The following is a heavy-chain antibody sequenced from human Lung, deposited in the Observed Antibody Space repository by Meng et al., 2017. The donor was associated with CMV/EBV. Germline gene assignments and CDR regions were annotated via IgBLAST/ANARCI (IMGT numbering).Heavy chain of an antibody. D-gene: IGHD1-7*01. Sequence: SETLSLXXTVSGGSISSYYWSWIRQPPGKGLEWIGYIYYSGSTNYNPSLKSRVTISVDTSKNQFPLKLSSVTAADTAVYYCARVAKSTITGTTPYYYCGMDVWGQGTXVTVSS. CDR2: IYYSGST. CDR1: GGSISSYY. CDR3: ARVAKSTITGTTPYYYCGMDV. V-gene: IGHV4-59*01. J-gene: IGHJ6*02.